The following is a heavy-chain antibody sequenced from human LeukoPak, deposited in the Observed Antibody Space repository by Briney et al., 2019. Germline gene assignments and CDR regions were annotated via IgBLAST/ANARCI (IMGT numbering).Heavy chain of an antibody. D-gene: IGHD1-7*01. J-gene: IGHJ4*02. V-gene: IGHV1-69*02. CDR2: IIPILGIA. CDR3: ARGTRGELHSDY. Sequence: SVKVSCKASGGTFSSYTISWVRQAPGQGLEWMGRIIPILGIANYAQKFQGRVTITADKSTSTAYMELSSLKSEDTAVYYCARGTRGELHSDYWGQGTLVTVSS. CDR1: GGTFSSYT.